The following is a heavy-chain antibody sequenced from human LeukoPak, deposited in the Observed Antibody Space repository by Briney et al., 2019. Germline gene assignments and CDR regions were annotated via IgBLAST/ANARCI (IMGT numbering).Heavy chain of an antibody. D-gene: IGHD6-13*01. J-gene: IGHJ3*02. V-gene: IGHV3-30*18. CDR3: AKSYSSNWIDAFDI. CDR2: ISYDGSNK. Sequence: GRSLRLSCAASGFTFSSYGMHWVRQAPGKGLEWVAVISYDGSNKYYADSVKGRFTISRDNSKNTVYLQMNSLRAEDTAVYYCAKSYSSNWIDAFDIWGQGTMVTVSS. CDR1: GFTFSSYG.